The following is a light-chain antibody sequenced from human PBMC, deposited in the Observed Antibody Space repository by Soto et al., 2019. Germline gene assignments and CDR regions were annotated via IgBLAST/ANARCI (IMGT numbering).Light chain of an antibody. CDR2: RAT. CDR3: QQRSSWPYT. J-gene: IGKJ3*01. Sequence: EIVMTQSPATLSVSPGERATLSCRASQSVSSNFTWYQQKPGQAPRLPRYRATTSDTRIPARFSGSGSGTDFTLTISSLEPEDSAVYYCQQRSSWPYTFSPGTKVDI. V-gene: IGKV3-15*01. CDR1: QSVSSN.